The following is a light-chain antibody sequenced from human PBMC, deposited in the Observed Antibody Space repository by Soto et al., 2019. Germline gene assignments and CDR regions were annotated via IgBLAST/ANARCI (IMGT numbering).Light chain of an antibody. CDR1: PSVTNY. Sequence: TGMATSRDSMAVSVGCRARVYSRASPSVTNYLAWYQQKPGQPPRLRLYYASTRATGVPARFSGSGSITDLSLVLRFLLNQDFAVLFLGQYYAAGMTIGVGTRLEIK. V-gene: IGKV3-15*01. CDR2: YAS. J-gene: IGKJ5*01. CDR3: GQYYAAGMT.